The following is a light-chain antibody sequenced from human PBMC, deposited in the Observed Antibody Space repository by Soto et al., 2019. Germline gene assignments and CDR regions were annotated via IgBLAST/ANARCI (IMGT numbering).Light chain of an antibody. CDR1: QSVSTS. J-gene: IGKJ1*01. CDR2: DAA. V-gene: IGKV3-11*01. Sequence: IVMTQSPSTLSVSPGERATLSCRASQSVSTSLAWYQQKPGRPPRRLIYDAANRATGSPARFSGSGSGTDFTLTIISLQADDFSVYFCQQRSSGCPWTFGQGTKVDIK. CDR3: QQRSSGCPWT.